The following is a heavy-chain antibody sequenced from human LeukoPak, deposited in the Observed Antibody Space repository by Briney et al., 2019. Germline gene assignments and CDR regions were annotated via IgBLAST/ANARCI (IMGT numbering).Heavy chain of an antibody. D-gene: IGHD2-21*02. CDR2: ISSSNSYI. CDR1: GFTFSTYS. Sequence: PGGSLRLSCAASGFTFSTYSMNWVRQAPGKGLEWVSSISSSNSYIYYADSVKGRFTISRDNAKNSLYLQMNSLRAEDTAVYYCARACGGDCYLSDYWGQGTLVTVSP. CDR3: ARACGGDCYLSDY. V-gene: IGHV3-21*01. J-gene: IGHJ4*02.